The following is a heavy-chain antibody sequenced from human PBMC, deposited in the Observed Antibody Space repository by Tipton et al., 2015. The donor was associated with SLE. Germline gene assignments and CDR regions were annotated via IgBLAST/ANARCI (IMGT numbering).Heavy chain of an antibody. Sequence: TLSLTCTVSGGSISSGSYYWSWIRQPAGKGLEWIGYIYTSGSTNYNPSLKSRVTISVDTSKNQFSLKLSSVTAADTAVYYCARDSGYSSSWYFAFDIWGQGTMVTVSS. V-gene: IGHV4-61*09. CDR2: IYTSGST. CDR1: GGSISSGSYY. J-gene: IGHJ3*02. CDR3: ARDSGYSSSWYFAFDI. D-gene: IGHD6-13*01.